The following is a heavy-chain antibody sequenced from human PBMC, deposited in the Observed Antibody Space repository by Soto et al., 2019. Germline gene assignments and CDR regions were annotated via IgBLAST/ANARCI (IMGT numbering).Heavy chain of an antibody. V-gene: IGHV3-66*01. J-gene: IGHJ4*02. CDR2: IYSGGST. CDR3: ARDPWAADY. CDR1: GFTVSTKY. Sequence: EVQLVESGGGLVQPGGSLRLSCAASGFTVSTKYMSWVRQAPGKGLEWVSVIYSGGSTFYADSVRGRFTISRDNSKNTVILQINSLRAEDTAVYYCARDPWAADYWGQGTLVTVSS. D-gene: IGHD3-16*01.